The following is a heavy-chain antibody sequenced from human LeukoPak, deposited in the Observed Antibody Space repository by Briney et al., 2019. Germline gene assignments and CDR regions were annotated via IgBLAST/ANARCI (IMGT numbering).Heavy chain of an antibody. V-gene: IGHV4-34*01. J-gene: IGHJ4*02. CDR3: ARRDPYYYDSSGIWAY. CDR1: GGSFSGYY. D-gene: IGHD3-22*01. Sequence: SETLSLTCAVYGGSFSGYYWSWIRQPPGKGLEWIGEINHSGSTNYNPSLKSRVTISVDTSKNQFSLKLSSVTAADTAVYYCARRDPYYYDSSGIWAYWGQGTLVTVSS. CDR2: INHSGST.